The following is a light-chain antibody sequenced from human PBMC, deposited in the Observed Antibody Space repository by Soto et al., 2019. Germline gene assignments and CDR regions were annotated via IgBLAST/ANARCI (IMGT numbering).Light chain of an antibody. J-gene: IGKJ4*01. V-gene: IGKV3-11*01. CDR1: QSASSY. Sequence: EIVLTQSPATLSLSPGERATLSCRASQSASSYLAWYQQRPGQAPRLLMYGSSNRATGVPARFSGSGSGTDFTLTISSLGPEDFAFYCCQQHSTWPPLTFGGGTKVDIK. CDR2: GSS. CDR3: QQHSTWPPLT.